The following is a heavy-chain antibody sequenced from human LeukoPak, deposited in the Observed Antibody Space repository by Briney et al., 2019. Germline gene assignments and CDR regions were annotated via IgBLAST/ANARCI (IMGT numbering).Heavy chain of an antibody. CDR2: IYTTGST. Sequence: SETLSLTCTVSGGSISSYYWSWIRQPAGKGLEWIGRIYTTGSTNYNPSLKSRVTISVDTSKNQFSLMLSSVTAADTAVYYCARNRRSSSSAIDYWGQGTLVTVSS. V-gene: IGHV4-4*07. CDR1: GGSISSYY. J-gene: IGHJ4*02. CDR3: ARNRRSSSSAIDY. D-gene: IGHD6-6*01.